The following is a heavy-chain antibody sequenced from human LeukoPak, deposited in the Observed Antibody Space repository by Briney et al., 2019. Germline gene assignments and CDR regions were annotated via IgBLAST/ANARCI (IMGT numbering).Heavy chain of an antibody. CDR1: GFTFTNAW. CDR3: AKSDCASDGCKLLNY. Sequence: GGSLRLSCAASGFTFTNAWMTWVRQAPGKGLEWVGRIKSKTDGGTTDYAAPVKGRFTISRDDSQNTVYLQMNSLRAEDTAVYYCAKSDCASDGCKLLNYWGQGTLVTASS. J-gene: IGHJ4*02. V-gene: IGHV3-15*01. CDR2: IKSKTDGGTT. D-gene: IGHD2-21*01.